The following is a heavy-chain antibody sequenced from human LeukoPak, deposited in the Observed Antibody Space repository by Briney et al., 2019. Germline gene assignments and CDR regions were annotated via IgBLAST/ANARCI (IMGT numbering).Heavy chain of an antibody. V-gene: IGHV1-18*01. D-gene: IGHD6-13*01. CDR1: GYTFTSYA. CDR2: ISANNGKT. Sequence: GASVKVSCKASGYTFTSYAIGWVRHAPGQGLEWRGWISANNGKTNYAHNFRGKAPMNTEPSTSTAYMELRSLRSDDTAVYYCARDVRAAADAFDIWGQGTMVTVSS. J-gene: IGHJ3*02. CDR3: ARDVRAAADAFDI.